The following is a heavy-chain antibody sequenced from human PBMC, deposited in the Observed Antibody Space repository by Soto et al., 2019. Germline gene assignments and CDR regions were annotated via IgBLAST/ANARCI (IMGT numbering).Heavy chain of an antibody. CDR3: AKDRYSSGGFCYGMDV. D-gene: IGHD2-15*01. J-gene: IGHJ6*02. CDR1: GFAVNSNY. CDR2: IYFGGDT. V-gene: IGHV3-53*01. Sequence: GGSLRLSCAASGFAVNSNYINWVRQAPGKGLEWVSIIYFGGDTFYADSVKGRFSISRDNSKNTVYLQMNSLRAEDTAVYYCAKDRYSSGGFCYGMDVWGQGTTVTVSS.